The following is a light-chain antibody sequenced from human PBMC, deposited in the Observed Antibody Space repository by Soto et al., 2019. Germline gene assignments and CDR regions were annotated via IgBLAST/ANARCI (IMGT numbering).Light chain of an antibody. V-gene: IGLV2-14*01. Sequence: QSALPQPASVSGSPGQSITISCTGTSSDVGGYNYVSWYQPHPGKAPKLMIYEVSNRPSGVSNRFSGSKSGNTASLTISGLPAEDEADYYCSSYTRSTPRVFGGGTTLNVL. CDR3: SSYTRSTPRV. CDR1: SSDVGGYNY. J-gene: IGLJ3*02. CDR2: EVS.